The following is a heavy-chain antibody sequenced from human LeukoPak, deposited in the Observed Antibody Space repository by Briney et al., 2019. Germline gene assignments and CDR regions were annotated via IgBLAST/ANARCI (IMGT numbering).Heavy chain of an antibody. CDR3: ARDLGLSNYYGSGSHFDY. CDR2: ISSSGSTI. J-gene: IGHJ4*02. Sequence: GGSLRLSCAASGFTFSDYYMSWIRQAPGKGLEWVSYISSSGSTIYYADSVKGRFTISRDNAKNSLYLQMNSLRAQDTAVYYCARDLGLSNYYGSGSHFDYWGQGTLVTVSS. V-gene: IGHV3-11*01. D-gene: IGHD3-10*01. CDR1: GFTFSDYY.